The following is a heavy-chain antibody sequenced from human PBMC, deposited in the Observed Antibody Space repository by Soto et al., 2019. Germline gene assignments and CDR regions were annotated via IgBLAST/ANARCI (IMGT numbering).Heavy chain of an antibody. Sequence: QVQLVQSGTEVKKPGASVKVSCKASGYTFNDYDINWVRQAAGQGLEWMGGMNPASGNTGYAQKFPGRVTMTRNISIRTAYMEVSGLRSEDTTVYYCARGRRTRSGYDLDDWGQGTLVTVSS. CDR3: ARGRRTRSGYDLDD. CDR1: GYTFNDYD. CDR2: MNPASGNT. D-gene: IGHD5-12*01. V-gene: IGHV1-8*01. J-gene: IGHJ4*02.